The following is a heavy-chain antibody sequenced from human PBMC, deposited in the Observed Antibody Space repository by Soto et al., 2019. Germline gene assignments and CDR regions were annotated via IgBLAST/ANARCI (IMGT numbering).Heavy chain of an antibody. CDR3: PVSLGARYFDY. V-gene: IGHV4-30-4*01. CDR1: GGSISSGDYY. J-gene: IGHJ4*02. D-gene: IGHD6-6*01. CDR2: IYDSGST. Sequence: QVQLQESGPGLVKPSQTLSLTCTVSGGSISSGDYYWSWIRQPPGKGLEWIGYIYDSGSTYYNPSVKSPVTRPVDTAKNHFSRTLSSVTAADTAVYYCPVSLGARYFDYWGQGTLVTVSS.